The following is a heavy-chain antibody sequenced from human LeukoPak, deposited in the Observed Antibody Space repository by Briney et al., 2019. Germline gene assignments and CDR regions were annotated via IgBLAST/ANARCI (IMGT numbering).Heavy chain of an antibody. CDR1: GFTVSSDY. CDR3: ARNWFDP. Sequence: GGSLRLSCAASGFTVSSDYMSWVRQAPGKGLEWVSVIYSGGSTYYADSVKGRFTISKDKSKNAVYLQMNSLRFEDTAMYYCARNWFDPWGQGTLVTVSS. V-gene: IGHV3-53*05. CDR2: IYSGGST. J-gene: IGHJ5*02.